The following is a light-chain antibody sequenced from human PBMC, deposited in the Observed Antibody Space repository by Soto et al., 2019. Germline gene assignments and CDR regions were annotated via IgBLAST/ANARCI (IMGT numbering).Light chain of an antibody. CDR1: SSDVGGYNY. V-gene: IGLV2-14*01. J-gene: IGLJ1*01. CDR3: SSYTSSSTLPYA. CDR2: EVS. Sequence: SVLTQPASVSGSPGQSITISCTGTSSDVGGYNYVSWYQQHPGKAPKLMIYEVSNRPSGVSNRFSGSKSGNTASLTISGLQAEDEADYYCSSYTSSSTLPYAFGTGTRSPS.